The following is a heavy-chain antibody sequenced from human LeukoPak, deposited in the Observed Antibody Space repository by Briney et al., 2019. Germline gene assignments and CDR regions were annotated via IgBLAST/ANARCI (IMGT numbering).Heavy chain of an antibody. J-gene: IGHJ5*02. CDR2: ISGSGGST. Sequence: GGSLRLSCAASGFTFSSYAMSWVRQAPGKGLEWVSAISGSGGSTYYADSVKGRFTISRDNAKNSLYLQMNSLRAEDTAVYYCARDCGGATGWFDPWGQGTLVTVSS. D-gene: IGHD1-26*01. CDR1: GFTFSSYA. V-gene: IGHV3-23*01. CDR3: ARDCGGATGWFDP.